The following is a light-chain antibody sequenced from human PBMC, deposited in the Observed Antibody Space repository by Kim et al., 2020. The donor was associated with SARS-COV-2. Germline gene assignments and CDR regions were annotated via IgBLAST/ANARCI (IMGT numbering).Light chain of an antibody. CDR2: SND. J-gene: IGLJ3*02. CDR3: SAWDDSLNGPV. V-gene: IGLV1-44*01. Sequence: QSVLTQPPSASGARGRRVTISCSGSRSNVGSNTINWYQQFPGTAPKLLIYSNDQRPSGVPDRFSGSKSGTSASLAISWLRADDEADYYCSAWDDSLNGPVFGGGTQLTVL. CDR1: RSNVGSNT.